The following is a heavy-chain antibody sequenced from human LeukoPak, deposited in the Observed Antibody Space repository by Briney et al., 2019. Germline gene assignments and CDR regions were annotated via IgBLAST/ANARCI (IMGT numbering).Heavy chain of an antibody. J-gene: IGHJ6*02. CDR1: GGSVSSGGYY. CDR3: ARDPKSAVGYYYYDMEV. D-gene: IGHD6-19*01. V-gene: IGHV4-61*08. CDR2: VSYSGST. Sequence: SETLSLTCNVSGGSVSSGGYYWNWIRQPPGKGLEWIGHVSYSGSTNYNPSLKSRVTISLDTSKNQFSLKLSSMTAADTAVYFCARDPKSAVGYYYYDMEVWGQGTTVTVSS.